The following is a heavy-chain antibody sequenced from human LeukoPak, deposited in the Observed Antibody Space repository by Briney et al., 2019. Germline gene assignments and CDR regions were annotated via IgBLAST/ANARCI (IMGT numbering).Heavy chain of an antibody. CDR3: AKNNRVYPSHYFQH. J-gene: IGHJ1*01. CDR2: ISGSGGST. V-gene: IGHV3-23*01. Sequence: PGGSLRLSCAASGFTFSSYAMSWVRQAPGKRLEWVSAISGSGGSTYYADSVKGRFTISRDNSKNTLYLQMNSLRAEDTAVYYCAKNNRVYPSHYFQHWGQGTLVTVSS. D-gene: IGHD1-14*01. CDR1: GFTFSSYA.